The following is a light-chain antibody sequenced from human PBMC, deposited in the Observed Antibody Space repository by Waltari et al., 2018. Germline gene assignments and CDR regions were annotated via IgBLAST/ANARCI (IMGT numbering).Light chain of an antibody. CDR3: QQRSTWPPFT. Sequence: EIVLTQSPATLSLSPGERATLPGRASQSVSKYLTWYHQKPGQAPRHLIYDASNRATASPARFSGSGSGTDFMRTISSLEPEDFAVDYCQQRSTWPPFTFGPGTTLDI. V-gene: IGKV3-11*01. J-gene: IGKJ3*01. CDR1: QSVSKY. CDR2: DAS.